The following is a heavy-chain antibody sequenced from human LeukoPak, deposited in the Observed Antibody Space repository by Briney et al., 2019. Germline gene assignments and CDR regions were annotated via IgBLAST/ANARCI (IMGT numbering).Heavy chain of an antibody. Sequence: GASVKVPCKASGYTFTSYGISWVRQAPGQGLEWMGWISAYNGNTNYAQKLQGRVTMTTDTSTSTAYMELRSLRSDDTAVYYCARDPNTCGDCYPPDYWGQGTLVTVSS. D-gene: IGHD2-21*02. CDR1: GYTFTSYG. V-gene: IGHV1-18*01. CDR2: ISAYNGNT. J-gene: IGHJ4*02. CDR3: ARDPNTCGDCYPPDY.